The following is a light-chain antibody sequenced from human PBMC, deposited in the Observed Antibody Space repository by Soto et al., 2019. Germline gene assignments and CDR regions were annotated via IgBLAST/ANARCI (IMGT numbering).Light chain of an antibody. Sequence: EIVLTQSPGTLSLSPGEIATLSCRASQSLSSSYLAWYQQKPGQAPRVLIYGASSRATGIPDRFSGSGSGTDFTLTITRLEPEDFAIYYCQQYGSSPLTFGGGTSVEIK. CDR1: QSLSSSY. J-gene: IGKJ4*01. V-gene: IGKV3-20*01. CDR2: GAS. CDR3: QQYGSSPLT.